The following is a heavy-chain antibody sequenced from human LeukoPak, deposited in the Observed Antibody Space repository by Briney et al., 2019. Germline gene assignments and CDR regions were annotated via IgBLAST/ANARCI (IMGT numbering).Heavy chain of an antibody. J-gene: IGHJ4*02. V-gene: IGHV1-2*02. CDR1: GYTFTGYY. CDR3: ARAYGDYFPYFDY. D-gene: IGHD4-17*01. CDR2: INPNSGGT. Sequence: GASVKVSCKASGYTFTGYYMHWVRQAPGQGLEWMGWINPNSGGTNYAQKFQGRVTMTRDTSISTAYMELSRLRSDDTAVYYCARAYGDYFPYFDYWGQGTLVTVSS.